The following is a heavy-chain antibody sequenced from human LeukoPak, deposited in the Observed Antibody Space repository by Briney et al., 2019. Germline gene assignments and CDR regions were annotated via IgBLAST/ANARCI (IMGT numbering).Heavy chain of an antibody. Sequence: ASVKVSCKVSGYTLTELSMHWVRQAPGKGLEWMGGFDPEDGETIYAQKFQGRVTMTEDTSTDTAYMELSSLRSEDTAVYYCATMVRGVIITDFDYWGQGTWSPSPQ. J-gene: IGHJ4*02. V-gene: IGHV1-24*01. D-gene: IGHD3-10*01. CDR2: FDPEDGET. CDR1: GYTLTELS. CDR3: ATMVRGVIITDFDY.